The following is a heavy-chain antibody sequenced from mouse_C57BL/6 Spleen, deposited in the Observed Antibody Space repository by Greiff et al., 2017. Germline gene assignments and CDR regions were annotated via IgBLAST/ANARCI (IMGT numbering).Heavy chain of an antibody. D-gene: IGHD1-1*01. Sequence: EVKLVESGGGLVKPGGSLKLSRAASGFTFSSFAMSWVRQTPEKRLEWVATISDGGSYTYYPDNVKGRFTISRDNAKNNLYLQMSHLKSEDTAMYYCARDNYYGSSYNAMDYWGQGTSVTVSS. CDR3: ARDNYYGSSYNAMDY. V-gene: IGHV5-4*01. J-gene: IGHJ4*01. CDR2: ISDGGSYT. CDR1: GFTFSSFA.